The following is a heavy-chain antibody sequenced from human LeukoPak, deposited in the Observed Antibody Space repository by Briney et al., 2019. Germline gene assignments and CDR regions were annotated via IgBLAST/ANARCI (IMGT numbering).Heavy chain of an antibody. D-gene: IGHD3-9*01. CDR3: ARDLPPTGYYMGFVY. CDR2: TNHSGST. V-gene: IGHV4-34*01. CDR1: AGSFSGYY. J-gene: IGHJ4*02. Sequence: SETLSLTCAGYAGSFSGYYWSWIRHPPGQGLEWSGETNHSGSTNYNPSPKSRATIPADTTKKQFSLKLSSVTAEDRAVYYCARDLPPTGYYMGFVYWGQGALVTVSS.